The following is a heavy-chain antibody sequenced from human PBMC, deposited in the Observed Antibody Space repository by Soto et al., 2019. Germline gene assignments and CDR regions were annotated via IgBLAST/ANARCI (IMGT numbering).Heavy chain of an antibody. CDR1: GGSISSGGYY. V-gene: IGHV4-31*03. D-gene: IGHD2-15*01. CDR2: IYYSGST. J-gene: IGHJ5*02. Sequence: SETLSLTCTVSGGSISSGGYYWSWIRQHPGKGLEWIGYIYYSGSTYYNPSLKSRVTISVDTSKNQFSLKLSSVTAADTAVYYCAREVVATTNWFDPWGQGTLVTVSS. CDR3: AREVVATTNWFDP.